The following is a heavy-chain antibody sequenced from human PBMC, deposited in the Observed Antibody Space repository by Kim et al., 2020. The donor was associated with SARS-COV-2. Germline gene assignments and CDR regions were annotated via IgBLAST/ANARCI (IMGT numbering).Heavy chain of an antibody. D-gene: IGHD6-13*01. CDR3: ARDVSLVYYDYYGMDV. V-gene: IGHV3-11*05. J-gene: IGHJ6*02. CDR2: ISSSSSYT. Sequence: GGSLRLSCAASGFTFSDYYMSWIRQAPGKGLEWVSYISSSSSYTNYADSVKGRFTISRDNAKNSLYLQMNSLRAEDTAVYYCARDVSLVYYDYYGMDVWGQGTTVTVS. CDR1: GFTFSDYY.